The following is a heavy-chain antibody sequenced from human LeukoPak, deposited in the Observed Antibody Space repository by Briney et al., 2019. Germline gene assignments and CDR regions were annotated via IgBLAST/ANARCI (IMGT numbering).Heavy chain of an antibody. V-gene: IGHV3-74*01. CDR2: INNDGSTT. CDR3: ARDNGGVDI. Sequence: GGSLRLSCAASGFAFSSYWMHWIRQAPGKGLAWVSHINNDGSTTSFADSVKGRFTISRDNARNTLYLQMSSLTAEDTAIYYCARDNGGVDIWGQGTLVTVSS. CDR1: GFAFSSYW. D-gene: IGHD6-25*01. J-gene: IGHJ5*02.